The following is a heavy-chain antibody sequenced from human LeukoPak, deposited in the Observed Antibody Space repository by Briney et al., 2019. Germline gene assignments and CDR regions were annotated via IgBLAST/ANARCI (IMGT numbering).Heavy chain of an antibody. CDR2: INPSGGST. CDR1: GYTFTSYY. D-gene: IGHD5-24*01. J-gene: IGHJ4*02. Sequence: ASVKVSCKASGYTFTSYYMHWVRQAPGQGLEWMGIINPSGGSTSYAQKFQGRVTMTRDTSTSTVYMELSSLRSEDTAVYYCACVEMAIIEWYYWGQGTLVTVSS. CDR3: ACVEMAIIEWYY. V-gene: IGHV1-46*01.